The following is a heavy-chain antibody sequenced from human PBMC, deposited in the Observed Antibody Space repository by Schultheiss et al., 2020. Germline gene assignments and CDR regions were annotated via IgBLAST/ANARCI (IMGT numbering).Heavy chain of an antibody. Sequence: SETLSLTCAVYGGSFSGYYWSWIRQPPGKGLEWIGEINHSGSTYYNPSLKSRVTISVDTSKNQFSLKLSSVTAADTAVYYCARGGGAKGYWGQGTLVTVSS. CDR1: GGSFSGYY. D-gene: IGHD3-10*01. CDR2: INHSGST. J-gene: IGHJ4*02. CDR3: ARGGGAKGY. V-gene: IGHV4-34*01.